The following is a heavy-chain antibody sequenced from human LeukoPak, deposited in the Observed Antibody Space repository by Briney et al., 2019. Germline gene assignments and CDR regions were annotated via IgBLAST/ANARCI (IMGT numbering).Heavy chain of an antibody. CDR2: ISSSSSYI. Sequence: GGSLRLSCAASGFTFSSYWMNWVRQAPGKGLEWVSSISSSSSYIYYADSVKGRFTISRDNAKNSLYLQMNSLRAEDTAVYYCARGGYSSGRRRPHYYFDYWGQGTLVTVSS. CDR1: GFTFSSYW. J-gene: IGHJ4*02. D-gene: IGHD5-18*01. V-gene: IGHV3-21*01. CDR3: ARGGYSSGRRRPHYYFDY.